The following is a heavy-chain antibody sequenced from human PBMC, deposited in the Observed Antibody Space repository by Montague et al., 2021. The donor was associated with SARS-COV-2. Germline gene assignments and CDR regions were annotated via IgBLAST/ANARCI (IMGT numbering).Heavy chain of an antibody. D-gene: IGHD3/OR15-3a*01. V-gene: IGHV4-34*12. CDR1: GKSYSPYHGSFNSYH. CDR3: ARRSAPLLHLDCSQSYYDYYGLDV. CDR2: IQRADT. J-gene: IGHJ6*02. Sequence: SETLSLTCAVSGKSYSPYHGSFNSYHWSWIRQSQGKGLEWVGDIQRADTKYNPSLKSRVTISVYTAQGQSFLTLTSVTAADTAVYYCARRSAPLLHLDCSQSYYDYYGLDVWGQGTTVAVS.